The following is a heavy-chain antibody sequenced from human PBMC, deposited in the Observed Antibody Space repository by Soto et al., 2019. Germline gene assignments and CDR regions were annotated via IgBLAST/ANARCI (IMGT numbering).Heavy chain of an antibody. V-gene: IGHV3-53*01. Sequence: PGGSLRLSCAASGFTVSSTYMSWVRQAPGKGLEWVSVIYSGGSTYYADSVKGRFTISRDNSKNTLYLQMNSLRAEDTAVYYCARDVLYSTSRIDSWGQGTLVTVSS. D-gene: IGHD6-6*01. CDR2: IYSGGST. J-gene: IGHJ4*02. CDR1: GFTVSSTY. CDR3: ARDVLYSTSRIDS.